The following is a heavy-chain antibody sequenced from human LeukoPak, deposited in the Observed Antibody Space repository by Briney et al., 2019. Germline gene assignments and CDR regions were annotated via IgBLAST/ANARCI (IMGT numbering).Heavy chain of an antibody. CDR1: GGSISNYY. J-gene: IGHJ3*02. CDR2: IFYSGST. Sequence: SETLSLTCTVSGGSISNYYWSWIRQPPGKGLEWIGYIFYSGSTNYNPSLESRVTIPVDTSKNQFSLKLSSVTAADTAVYYCARGRIIAVAGTEYPDAFDIWGQGTMVTVSS. D-gene: IGHD6-19*01. CDR3: ARGRIIAVAGTEYPDAFDI. V-gene: IGHV4-59*01.